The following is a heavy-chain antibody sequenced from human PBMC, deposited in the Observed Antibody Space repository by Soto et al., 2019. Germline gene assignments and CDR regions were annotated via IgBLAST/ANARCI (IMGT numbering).Heavy chain of an antibody. Sequence: ASVKVSCKASGGTFSSYAISWVRQAPGQGLEWMGGIIPIFGTANYAQKFQGRVTITADESTSTAYMELSSLRSEDTAVYYCARSGRGYDFWSGYYKLGNWFDPWGQGTLVTVSS. V-gene: IGHV1-69*13. D-gene: IGHD3-3*01. CDR1: GGTFSSYA. CDR3: ARSGRGYDFWSGYYKLGNWFDP. CDR2: IIPIFGTA. J-gene: IGHJ5*02.